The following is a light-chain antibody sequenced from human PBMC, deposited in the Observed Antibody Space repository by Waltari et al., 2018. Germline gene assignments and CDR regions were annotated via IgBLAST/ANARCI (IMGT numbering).Light chain of an antibody. Sequence: QSVLTQPPSASGTPGQRVTISCSGSSSNIGSNTVNWYQQLPGTAPKLLIYSKNQRPSGGPDRFSGSKCGTSASLAISGLQSEDEADYYCAAWDDSLNGRVFGGGTKLTVL. CDR1: SSNIGSNT. CDR3: AAWDDSLNGRV. CDR2: SKN. J-gene: IGLJ3*02. V-gene: IGLV1-44*01.